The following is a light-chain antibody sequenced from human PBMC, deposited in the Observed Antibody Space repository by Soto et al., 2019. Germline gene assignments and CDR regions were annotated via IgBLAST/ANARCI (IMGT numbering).Light chain of an antibody. V-gene: IGKV1-5*01. J-gene: IGKJ1*01. CDR1: QTISNW. CDR3: QQYKSYWT. Sequence: DIQMTQSPSTLSASVGDRVTITCRASQTISNWLAWYQQKPGKAPKVLIYDASNLESGVPSRFSGSRSGTEFTLTISSLQPDDFATYYCQQYKSYWTFGQGTKVAIK. CDR2: DAS.